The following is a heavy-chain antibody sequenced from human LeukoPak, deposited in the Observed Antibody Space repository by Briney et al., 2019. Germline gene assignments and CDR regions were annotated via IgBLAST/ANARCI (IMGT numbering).Heavy chain of an antibody. CDR2: ITRTSSTI. CDR3: AKDAGDIVVVPAAPDY. D-gene: IGHD2-2*01. J-gene: IGHJ4*02. Sequence: GGSLRLSCAASGFTFSSYSMNWVRQAPGKGLEWISYITRTSSTIYYADSVKGRFTISRDNAKNSLYLQMNSLRAEDTAVYYCAKDAGDIVVVPAAPDYWGQGTLVTVSS. CDR1: GFTFSSYS. V-gene: IGHV3-48*01.